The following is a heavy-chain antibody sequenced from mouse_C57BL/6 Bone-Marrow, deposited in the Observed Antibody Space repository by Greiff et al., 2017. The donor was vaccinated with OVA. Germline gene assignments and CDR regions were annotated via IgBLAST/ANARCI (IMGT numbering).Heavy chain of an antibody. CDR1: GYTFTDYY. CDR3: ARGPYAVDY. V-gene: IGHV1-19*01. CDR2: INPYNGGT. J-gene: IGHJ4*01. Sequence: VQLQQSGPVLVKPGASVKMSCKASGYTFTDYYLNWVKQSHGKSLEWIGVINPYNGGTSYNQKFKGKATLTVDKSSSTAYMELNSLTSEDSAVYYCARGPYAVDYWGQGTSVTVSS.